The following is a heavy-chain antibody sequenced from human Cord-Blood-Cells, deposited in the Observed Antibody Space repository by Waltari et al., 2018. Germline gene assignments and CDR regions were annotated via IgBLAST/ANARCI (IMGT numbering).Heavy chain of an antibody. CDR3: ARGGGYDIYFDY. CDR2: IKQDGSEK. V-gene: IGHV3-7*01. Sequence: EVQLVESGGGLVQPGGSLRLSCAASGFTFSSYWMSWVRQAPGKGLEWVANIKQDGSEKYYVDSGKGRVTSSRDNAKNSLYLQMNSLRAEDTAVYYCARGGGYDIYFDYWGQGTLVTVSS. J-gene: IGHJ4*02. CDR1: GFTFSSYW. D-gene: IGHD5-12*01.